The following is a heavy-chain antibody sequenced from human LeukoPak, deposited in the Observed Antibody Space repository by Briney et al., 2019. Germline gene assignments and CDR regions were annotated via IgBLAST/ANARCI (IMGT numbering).Heavy chain of an antibody. D-gene: IGHD3-10*01. CDR1: GFTFSSYD. V-gene: IGHV3-13*04. CDR3: ARGRGWGTFDI. J-gene: IGHJ3*02. CDR2: IGTAGDT. Sequence: GGSLRLSCATSGFTFSSYDMHWVRQGTGKGLEWVSAIGTAGDTYYPGSVKGRFTTSRENAKNSLYLQMNSLRVGDAAVYYCARGRGWGTFDIWGQGTMVTVSS.